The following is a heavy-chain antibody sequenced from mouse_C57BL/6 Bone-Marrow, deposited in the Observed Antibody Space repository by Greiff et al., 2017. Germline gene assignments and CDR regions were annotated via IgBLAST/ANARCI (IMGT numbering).Heavy chain of an antibody. V-gene: IGHV1-5*01. CDR2: ISPGNSDT. Sequence: EVQLQQSGTVLARPGASVKMSCKTSGYTFTSYGMHWVKQRPGQGLEWIGAISPGNSDTSYNQKFKGKAKLTAATSASTAYMELRSLANDDTAVYYCKKYGGSRDYWGQGTTLTVSS. D-gene: IGHD1-1*01. CDR3: KKYGGSRDY. J-gene: IGHJ2*01. CDR1: GYTFTSYG.